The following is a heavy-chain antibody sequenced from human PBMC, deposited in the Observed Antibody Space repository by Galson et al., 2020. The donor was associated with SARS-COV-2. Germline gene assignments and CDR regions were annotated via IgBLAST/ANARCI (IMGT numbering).Heavy chain of an antibody. J-gene: IGHJ4*02. CDR2: INTNTGNP. V-gene: IGHV7-4-1*02. CDR3: ARGAGAWFGELLDY. CDR1: GYTFNNYA. Sequence: ASVKVSCKASGYTFNNYALNLVRQAPGQGLEWMAWINTNTGNPTYAKGFTGRFVFSLDTSISTAYLQISSLKAEDTAVYYCARGAGAWFGELLDYWGQGTLVTVSS. D-gene: IGHD3-10*01.